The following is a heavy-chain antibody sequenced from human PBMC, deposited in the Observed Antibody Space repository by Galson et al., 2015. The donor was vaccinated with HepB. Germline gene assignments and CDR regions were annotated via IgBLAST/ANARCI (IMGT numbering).Heavy chain of an antibody. D-gene: IGHD5-18*01. CDR2: INPSGGST. Sequence: SVKVSCKASGGTFSRYTISWVRQAPGQGLEWMGIINPSGGSTSYAQKFQGRVTMTRDTSTSTVYMELSSLRSEDTAVYYCARGRIAAMVSYYYMDVWGKGTTVTVSS. V-gene: IGHV1-46*01. CDR1: GGTFSRYT. J-gene: IGHJ6*03. CDR3: ARGRIAAMVSYYYMDV.